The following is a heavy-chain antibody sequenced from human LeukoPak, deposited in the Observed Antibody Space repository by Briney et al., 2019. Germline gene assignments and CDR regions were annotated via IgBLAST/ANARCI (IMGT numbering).Heavy chain of an antibody. D-gene: IGHD3-22*01. CDR1: GFTFSSYG. CDR2: TSYDGSNK. CDR3: ARATAPSYDSSGYYY. Sequence: PGGSLRLSCAASGFTFSSYGMHWVRQAPGKGLEWVAVTSYDGSNKYYADSVKGRFTISRDNSKNTLYLQMNSLRAEDTAVYYCARATAPSYDSSGYYYWGQGTLVTVSS. J-gene: IGHJ4*02. V-gene: IGHV3-30*03.